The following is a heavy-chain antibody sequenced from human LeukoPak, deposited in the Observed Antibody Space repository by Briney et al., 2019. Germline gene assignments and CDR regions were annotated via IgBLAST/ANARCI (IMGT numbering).Heavy chain of an antibody. CDR2: IYYSGST. Sequence: SETLSLTCTVSGGSISSSSYYWGWIRQPPGKGLEWIGSIYYSGSTYYNPSLKSRVTISVDTSKNQFSLKLSSVTAADTAVYYCAREHYVWGSYRYISSRTIDIWGQGTMVTVSS. CDR1: GGSISSSSYY. V-gene: IGHV4-39*07. D-gene: IGHD3-16*02. J-gene: IGHJ3*02. CDR3: AREHYVWGSYRYISSRTIDI.